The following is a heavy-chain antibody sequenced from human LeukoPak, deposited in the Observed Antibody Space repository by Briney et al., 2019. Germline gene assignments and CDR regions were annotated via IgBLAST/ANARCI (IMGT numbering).Heavy chain of an antibody. CDR1: GFTVDDYA. CDR3: AKETTTFDLPFFDS. J-gene: IGHJ4*02. V-gene: IGHV3-9*01. D-gene: IGHD3-9*01. CDR2: ISWNSGSI. Sequence: GRSLRLSCAASGFTVDDYAMHWVRQAPGKGLEWVSGISWNSGSIIYSDSVKGRFTVSRDNAKNSLFLQMNSLRDEDTALYYCAKETTTFDLPFFDSWGQGTLVTVSS.